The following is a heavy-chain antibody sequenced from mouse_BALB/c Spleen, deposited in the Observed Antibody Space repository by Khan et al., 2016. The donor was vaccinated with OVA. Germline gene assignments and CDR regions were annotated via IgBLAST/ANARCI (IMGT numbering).Heavy chain of an antibody. CDR3: ARWATWFFDV. D-gene: IGHD3-1*01. J-gene: IGHJ1*01. CDR2: IYPGGYFT. V-gene: IGHV1-63*02. CDR1: GYTFTNYW. Sequence: VQLQESGGEVVRPGTSVEISCKASGYTFTNYWLGWLRQRPGHGLEWIGDIYPGGYFTNYNEQFKGKATLTVDTSSSTADMQLSSLTSEDSAVYFCARWATWFFDVWGAGTTVTGSS.